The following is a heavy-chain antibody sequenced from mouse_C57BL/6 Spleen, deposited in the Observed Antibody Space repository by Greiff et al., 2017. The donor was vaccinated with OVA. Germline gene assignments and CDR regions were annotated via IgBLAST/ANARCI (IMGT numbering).Heavy chain of an antibody. D-gene: IGHD2-2*01. Sequence: DVKLVESEGGLVQPGSSMKLSCTASGFTFSDYYMAWVRQVPEKGLEWVANINYDGSSTYYLDSLKSRFIISRDNAKNILYLQMSSLKSEDTATYYCARIYYGYGYYFDYWGQGTTLTVSS. CDR3: ARIYYGYGYYFDY. CDR2: INYDGSST. V-gene: IGHV5-16*01. J-gene: IGHJ2*01. CDR1: GFTFSDYY.